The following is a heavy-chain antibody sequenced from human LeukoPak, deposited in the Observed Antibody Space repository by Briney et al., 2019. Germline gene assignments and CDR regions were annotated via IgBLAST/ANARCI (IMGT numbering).Heavy chain of an antibody. CDR2: ISETGST. J-gene: IGHJ4*02. D-gene: IGHD6-6*01. CDR3: ARHRRKYTREYHFDS. CDR1: GGSISGYY. V-gene: IGHV4-31*02. Sequence: RPSQTLALTCTVSGGSISGYYWGWMRQRPGRGLQWIGFISETGSTDYNPPLERRITMSVDNSRNQVSLRVRYATAADTAIYYCARHRRKYTREYHFDSWGQGILVSVSS.